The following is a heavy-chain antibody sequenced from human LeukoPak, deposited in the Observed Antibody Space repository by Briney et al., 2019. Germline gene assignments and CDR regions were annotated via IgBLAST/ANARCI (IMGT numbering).Heavy chain of an antibody. CDR2: ISIGGSTT. Sequence: QPGESPRLSCTASGFTLTTYAMSWVRQAPGKGLEWVSTISIGGSTTFYADSVKGRFTISRDSSKNTLYLQMNSLKAEDTAIYYCAKGVSSGWLSFDYWGQGTLVTVSS. CDR1: GFTLTTYA. CDR3: AKGVSSGWLSFDY. V-gene: IGHV3-23*01. J-gene: IGHJ4*02. D-gene: IGHD6-19*01.